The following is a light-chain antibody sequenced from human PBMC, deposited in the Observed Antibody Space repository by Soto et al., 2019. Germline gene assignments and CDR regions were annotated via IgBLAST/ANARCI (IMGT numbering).Light chain of an antibody. CDR3: QQYYSTPPYT. CDR2: WAS. J-gene: IGKJ2*01. CDR1: QSVLYSSNNKNY. V-gene: IGKV4-1*01. Sequence: DIVMTQSPDSLAVSLGERATINCKSSQSVLYSSNNKNYLAWYQQTPGQPPKLLIYWASTRESGVPDRFSGSGSGTDFTLTINSLQAEDVAVYYCQQYYSTPPYTFGQGTKLEIK.